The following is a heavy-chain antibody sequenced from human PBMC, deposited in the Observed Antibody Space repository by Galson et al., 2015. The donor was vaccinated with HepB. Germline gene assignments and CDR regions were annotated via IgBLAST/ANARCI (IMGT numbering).Heavy chain of an antibody. CDR1: GYSFTENW. Sequence: QSGAEVKKPGESLTISCKASGYSFTENWITWVRQRPGEGLEWMGRIDPSNSYTNYSPSFGGHVTISGDQSLSTAHLQWRSLKVSDSAIYYGARHDSREVFIDLWGQGTLLTVSS. J-gene: IGHJ4*01. CDR2: IDPSNSYT. CDR3: ARHDSREVFIDL. V-gene: IGHV5-10-1*01. D-gene: IGHD3-16*01.